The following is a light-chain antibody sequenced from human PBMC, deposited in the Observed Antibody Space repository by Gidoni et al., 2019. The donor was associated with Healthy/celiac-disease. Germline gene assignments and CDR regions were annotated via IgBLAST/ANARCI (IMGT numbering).Light chain of an antibody. CDR3: QQSSSLPLT. CDR2: YAS. J-gene: IGKJ1*01. Sequence: IVLTQSPDFPSVTPKEKFTLTCRASHSIGSSLHWYQQKPGQSPKLLIKYASQSFPGVPSRFSGSGSGTDFTLTINRLEAEDAATYYCQQSSSLPLTFAQGTKVEIK. V-gene: IGKV6-21*01. CDR1: HSIGSS.